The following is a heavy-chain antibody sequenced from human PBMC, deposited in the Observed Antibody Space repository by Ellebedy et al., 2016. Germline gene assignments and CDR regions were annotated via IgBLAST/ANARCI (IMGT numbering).Heavy chain of an antibody. CDR2: VKSVGSFI. CDR3: ASGSTHYGAFDI. D-gene: IGHD3-16*01. V-gene: IGHV3-74*03. CDR1: GFTFSTHW. J-gene: IGHJ3*02. Sequence: GGSLRLXXAASGFTFSTHWMHWVRQGPGKGLEWVSRVKSVGSFISYVDSVKGRFTISRDNAKNTLYLQMNSLRAEDTAVYYCASGSTHYGAFDIWGQGTMVTVSS.